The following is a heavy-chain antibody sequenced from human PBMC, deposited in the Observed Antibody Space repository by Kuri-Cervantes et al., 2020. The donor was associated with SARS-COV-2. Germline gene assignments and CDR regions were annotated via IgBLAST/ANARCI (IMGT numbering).Heavy chain of an antibody. J-gene: IGHJ6*02. Sequence: GGSLRLSCAASGFTFSSYAMHWVRQAPGKGLEWVAVISYDGSNKYYADSVKGRFTISRDNSKNTLYLQMNSLRAEDTAVYYCARDRFLGWLLSREYYYGMDVWGQGTTVTVSS. D-gene: IGHD3-3*01. CDR3: ARDRFLGWLLSREYYYGMDV. CDR2: ISYDGSNK. CDR1: GFTFSSYA. V-gene: IGHV3-30-3*01.